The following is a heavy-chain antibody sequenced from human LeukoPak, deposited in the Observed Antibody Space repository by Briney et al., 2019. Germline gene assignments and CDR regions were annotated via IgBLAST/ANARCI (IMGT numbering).Heavy chain of an antibody. J-gene: IGHJ6*03. Sequence: GGSLRLSCAASGFTVSSNYMSWVRQAPGKGLGWVSVIYSGGSTYYADSVKGRFTISRDNAKNSLYLQMNSLRAEDTAVYYCARVWSSGWYSTKYYYMDVWGKGTTVTISS. D-gene: IGHD6-19*01. CDR2: IYSGGST. V-gene: IGHV3-66*01. CDR3: ARVWSSGWYSTKYYYMDV. CDR1: GFTVSSNY.